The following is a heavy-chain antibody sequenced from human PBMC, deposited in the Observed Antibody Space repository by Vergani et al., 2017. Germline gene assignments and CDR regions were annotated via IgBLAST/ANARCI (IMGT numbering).Heavy chain of an antibody. V-gene: IGHV4-31*03. Sequence: QVQLQESGPGLVKPSQTLSLTCTVSGGSISSGGYYWSWIRQHPGKGLEWIGYIYYSGSTYYNPSLKSRVTISVDTSKNQFSLKLSSVTAADTAVYYCARVVTVAPDTVPAAMGYNWFDPWGQGTLVTVSS. CDR2: IYYSGST. J-gene: IGHJ5*02. D-gene: IGHD2-2*01. CDR3: ARVVTVAPDTVPAAMGYNWFDP. CDR1: GGSISSGGYY.